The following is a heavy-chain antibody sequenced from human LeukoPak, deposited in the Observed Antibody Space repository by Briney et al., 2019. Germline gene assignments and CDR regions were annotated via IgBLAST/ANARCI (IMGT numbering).Heavy chain of an antibody. CDR2: INHSGST. CDR1: GGSFSGYC. V-gene: IGHV4-34*01. Sequence: SETLSLTCAVYGGSFSGYCWSWIRQPPGKGLEWIGEINHSGSTNYNPSLKSRVTISVDTSKNQFSLKLSSVTAADTAVYYCARSGWSTWGNDAFDIWGQGTMVTVSS. CDR3: ARSGWSTWGNDAFDI. J-gene: IGHJ3*02. D-gene: IGHD5/OR15-5a*01.